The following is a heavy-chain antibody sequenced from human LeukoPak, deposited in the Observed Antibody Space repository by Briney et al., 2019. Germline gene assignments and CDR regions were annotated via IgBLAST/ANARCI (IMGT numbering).Heavy chain of an antibody. CDR1: GFTFSIYA. CDR3: AKTPPPWTFGGMDV. J-gene: IGHJ6*02. V-gene: IGHV3-23*01. Sequence: PGGSLRLSCVASGFTFSIYAMNWVRQAPGKGLEWVSAISGSGGSTYYADSVKGRFSISRDNSKNTLYLQMNSLRAEDTAVYYCAKTPPPWTFGGMDVWGQGTTVTVSS. CDR2: ISGSGGST. D-gene: IGHD2/OR15-2a*01.